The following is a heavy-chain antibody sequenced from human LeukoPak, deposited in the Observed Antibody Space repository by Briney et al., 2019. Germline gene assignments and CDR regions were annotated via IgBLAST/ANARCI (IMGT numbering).Heavy chain of an antibody. Sequence: PGGSLRLSCAASGFTFSSYGMHWVRQAPGKGLEWVAFIRYDGSNKYYPDSVKGRFTISRDNSKNTLYLQMNSLRAEDTAVYYCAKDKIAAAGTPDYWGQGTLVTVSS. CDR3: AKDKIAAAGTPDY. CDR2: IRYDGSNK. CDR1: GFTFSSYG. D-gene: IGHD6-13*01. J-gene: IGHJ4*02. V-gene: IGHV3-30*02.